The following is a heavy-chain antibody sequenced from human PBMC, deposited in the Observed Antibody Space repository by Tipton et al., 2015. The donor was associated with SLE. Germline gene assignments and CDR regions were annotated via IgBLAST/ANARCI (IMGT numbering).Heavy chain of an antibody. CDR2: FHSSGIL. J-gene: IGHJ5*02. Sequence: TLSLTCTVSGGSINSFYWTWVRQSAGKGLEWIGHFHSSGILNYNPSLKSRVTMSGDTSKNQLSLKLNAVTAADTAVYYCARHRWSRETMAVDWFDPWGQGTLVTVSS. V-gene: IGHV4-4*07. D-gene: IGHD3-10*01. CDR1: GGSINSFY. CDR3: ARHRWSRETMAVDWFDP.